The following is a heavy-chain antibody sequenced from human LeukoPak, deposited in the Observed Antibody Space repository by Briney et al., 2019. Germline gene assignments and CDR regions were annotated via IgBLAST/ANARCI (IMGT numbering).Heavy chain of an antibody. V-gene: IGHV1-18*01. CDR2: ISTYDDNI. D-gene: IGHD3-9*01. Sequence: AAVKVSCKASGYTFTTYGLSWVRQAPGQGLEWLGWISTYDDNIKYAQSLQGRLTLTIDTSTSTAYMELRSLTSDDTAVYYCARETYSNILTGTDYWGPGTLVTVSS. CDR3: ARETYSNILTGTDY. J-gene: IGHJ4*02. CDR1: GYTFTTYG.